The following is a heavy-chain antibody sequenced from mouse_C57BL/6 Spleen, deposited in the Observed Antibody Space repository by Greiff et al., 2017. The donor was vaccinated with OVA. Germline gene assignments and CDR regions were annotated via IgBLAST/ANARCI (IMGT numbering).Heavy chain of an antibody. V-gene: IGHV5-4*01. Sequence: EVKLVESGGGLVKPGGSLKLSCAASGFTFSSYSMSWVRQTPEKRLEWVATISDGGSYTYYPDNVKGRFTISRDNAKNNSYLQMSHLKSEDTAIYYCAREGNYDYDGYFDYWGKGTTLTVSS. CDR1: GFTFSSYS. J-gene: IGHJ2*01. CDR2: ISDGGSYT. D-gene: IGHD2-4*01. CDR3: AREGNYDYDGYFDY.